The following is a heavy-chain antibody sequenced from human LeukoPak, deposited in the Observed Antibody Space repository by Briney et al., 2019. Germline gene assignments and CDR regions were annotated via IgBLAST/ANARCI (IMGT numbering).Heavy chain of an antibody. D-gene: IGHD6-19*01. V-gene: IGHV3-23*01. J-gene: IGHJ4*02. Sequence: GGSLRLSCAASGFTFGSYAMSWVRQAPGKGLEWVSAISGSGGSTYYADSVKGRFTISRDNSKNTLYLQMNSLRAEDTAVYYCAKDRSSGWTRGPFDYWGQGTLVTVSS. CDR1: GFTFGSYA. CDR2: ISGSGGST. CDR3: AKDRSSGWTRGPFDY.